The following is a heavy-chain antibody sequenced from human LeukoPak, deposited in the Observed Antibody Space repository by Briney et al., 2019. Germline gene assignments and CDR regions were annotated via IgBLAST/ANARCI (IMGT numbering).Heavy chain of an antibody. J-gene: IGHJ4*02. CDR2: IYYSGST. D-gene: IGHD2-21*02. Sequence: SETLSLTCTVSGGSISSGDYYWSWIRQPPGKGLEWIGYIYYSGSTYYNPSLKSRVTISVDTSKNQFSLKLSSVTAADTAVYYCARSRGCGGDRYSGYFDYWGQGTLVTVSS. CDR1: GGSISSGDYY. CDR3: ARSRGCGGDRYSGYFDY. V-gene: IGHV4-30-4*01.